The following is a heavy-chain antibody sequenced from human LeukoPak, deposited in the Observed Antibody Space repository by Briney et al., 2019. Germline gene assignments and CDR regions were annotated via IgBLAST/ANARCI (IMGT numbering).Heavy chain of an antibody. CDR3: ARAPRALRYSHNWFDP. CDR2: TRYDRSNK. Sequence: PGGSLRLSCAASGFTFSSYGMHWVRQAPGKGLEWVAFTRYDRSNKYYVDSVKGRFTISRDNSKNTLFLQMNSLRAEDTAVYYCARAPRALRYSHNWFDPWGQGTLVTVSS. J-gene: IGHJ5*02. V-gene: IGHV3-30*02. CDR1: GFTFSSYG. D-gene: IGHD3-9*01.